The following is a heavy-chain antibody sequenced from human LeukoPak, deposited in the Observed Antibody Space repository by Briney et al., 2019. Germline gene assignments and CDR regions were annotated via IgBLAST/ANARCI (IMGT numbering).Heavy chain of an antibody. CDR2: IYYSGSA. Sequence: SDTLSLTCSVSGGSISSSSYHWGWSRHSPGKGLGWIGGIYYSGSAYYNPSLKSRLTIAVDTCKNQFSLKLSSVTAADMAVYYCARCISMVRGVIRPPDYWGQGTLVTVSS. D-gene: IGHD3-10*01. CDR3: ARCISMVRGVIRPPDY. J-gene: IGHJ4*02. V-gene: IGHV4-39*01. CDR1: GGSISSSSYH.